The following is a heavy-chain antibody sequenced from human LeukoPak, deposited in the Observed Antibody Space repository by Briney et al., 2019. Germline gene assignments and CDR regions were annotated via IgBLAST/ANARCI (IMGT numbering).Heavy chain of an antibody. Sequence: PGGSLRLSCAASGFTFTTYTMNCVRQAPGKGLEWVSSINSRSNYRYYADSVKGRFTISRDNAKNSLYLQMNSLRAEDTAVYYCAREDGIVGATSAFDIWGQGTMVTVSS. CDR1: GFTFTTYT. V-gene: IGHV3-21*01. J-gene: IGHJ3*02. D-gene: IGHD1-26*01. CDR3: AREDGIVGATSAFDI. CDR2: INSRSNYR.